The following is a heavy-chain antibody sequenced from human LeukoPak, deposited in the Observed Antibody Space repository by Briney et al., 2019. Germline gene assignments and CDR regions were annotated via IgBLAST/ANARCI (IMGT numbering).Heavy chain of an antibody. Sequence: SETLSLTCTVSGGSISSYYWSWIRQPAGKGLEWIGRIYTNGSTNYNRSLKSRVTISVDTSKNQFSLKLSSETAADTAVYYCAKQYSGFDPFDYWGQGTLVTVSS. CDR1: GGSISSYY. D-gene: IGHD5-12*01. V-gene: IGHV4-4*07. CDR3: AKQYSGFDPFDY. CDR2: IYTNGST. J-gene: IGHJ4*02.